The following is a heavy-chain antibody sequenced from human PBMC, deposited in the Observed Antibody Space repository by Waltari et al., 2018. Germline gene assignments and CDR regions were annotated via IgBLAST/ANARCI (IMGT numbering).Heavy chain of an antibody. J-gene: IGHJ4*02. V-gene: IGHV4-34*01. D-gene: IGHD4-17*01. CDR1: GGSFSGYY. CDR2: INHSVST. Sequence: QVQLQQWGAGLLKPSETLSLTCAVYGGSFSGYYWSWIRQPPGKGLEWIGEINHSVSTNYNPSLESRVTISVDTSKNQFSLKLSSVTAADTAVYYCARGAYGDYPFFDYWGQGTLVTVSS. CDR3: ARGAYGDYPFFDY.